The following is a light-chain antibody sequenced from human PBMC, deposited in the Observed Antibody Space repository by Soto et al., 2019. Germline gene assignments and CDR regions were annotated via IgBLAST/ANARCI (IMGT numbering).Light chain of an antibody. J-gene: IGKJ1*01. CDR3: LQYDDWHRT. V-gene: IGKV3-15*01. CDR2: GAS. CDR1: QSVSNN. Sequence: ETVMTQSPAILSVSPGDRATLSCRAGQSVSNNLAWYQQKPGQTPRLVIYGASNRATGVPARFSGSGSGTDFTLTISSLQSEDFAVYYCLQYDDWHRTFGQGTKVDIK.